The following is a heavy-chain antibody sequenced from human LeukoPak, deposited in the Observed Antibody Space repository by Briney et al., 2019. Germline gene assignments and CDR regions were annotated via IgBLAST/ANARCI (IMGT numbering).Heavy chain of an antibody. J-gene: IGHJ5*02. CDR3: VRIPNSANFPNWFDP. Sequence: GESLRLSCATSGFTFSTYSMNWVRQAPGKGLEWVSSIGTSSSSIYYADSVRGRFTISRDNARNSLYLQMNSLRAEDTAVYYCVRIPNSANFPNWFDPWGQGTLVTVSS. CDR1: GFTFSTYS. D-gene: IGHD2/OR15-2a*01. V-gene: IGHV3-21*01. CDR2: IGTSSSSI.